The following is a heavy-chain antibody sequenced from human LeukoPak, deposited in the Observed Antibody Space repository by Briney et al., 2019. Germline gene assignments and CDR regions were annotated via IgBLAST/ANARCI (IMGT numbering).Heavy chain of an antibody. V-gene: IGHV4-59*01. CDR2: IYYSGRT. CDR3: ARGQKYRNGYTVTELGSGYFAY. CDR1: GGSISSYY. J-gene: IGHJ4*02. Sequence: PSETLSLTCSVSGGSISSYYWNWIRQTPGKGQEWIGYIYYSGRTNYNPSLKSRVTISIDTSKNQFSLTLSSVTTADAAVYYCARGQKYRNGYTVTELGSGYFAYWGQGTLVTVSS. D-gene: IGHD5-18*01.